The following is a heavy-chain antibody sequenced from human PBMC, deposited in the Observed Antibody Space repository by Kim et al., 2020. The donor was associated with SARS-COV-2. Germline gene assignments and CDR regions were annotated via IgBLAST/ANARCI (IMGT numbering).Heavy chain of an antibody. V-gene: IGHV4-31*03. CDR3: ARAGYSYGYLGG. D-gene: IGHD5-18*01. J-gene: IGHJ4*02. CDR2: IYYSGST. Sequence: SETLSLTCTVSGGSISSGGYYWSWIRQHPGKGLEWIGYIYYSGSTYYNPSLKSRVTISVDTSKNQFSLKLSSVTAADTAVYYCARAGYSYGYLGGWGQGTLVTVSS. CDR1: GGSISSGGYY.